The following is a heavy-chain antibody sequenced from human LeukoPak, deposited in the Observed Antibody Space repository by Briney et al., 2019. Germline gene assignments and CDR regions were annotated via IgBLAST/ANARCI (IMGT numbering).Heavy chain of an antibody. Sequence: ASVKVSCKASGYTFTSYYMHWVRQAPGQGLEWMGIINPSGGSTSYAQKFQGRVTMTRDTSTSTVYMELNSLRAEDTAVYYCARVPRGQLWDYYYYMDVWGKGTTVTVSS. J-gene: IGHJ6*03. D-gene: IGHD5-18*01. CDR3: ARVPRGQLWDYYYYMDV. V-gene: IGHV1-46*01. CDR1: GYTFTSYY. CDR2: INPSGGST.